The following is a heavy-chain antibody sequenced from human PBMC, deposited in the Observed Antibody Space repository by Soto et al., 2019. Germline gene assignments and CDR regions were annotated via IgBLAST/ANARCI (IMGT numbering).Heavy chain of an antibody. CDR1: GHSFSAYY. V-gene: IGHV1-2*02. Sequence: QVQLVQSGAEVKKPGASVTVSCRASGHSFSAYYMHWVRQAPGQGLEWVGWINPNGGDTKYAQKFQGRVTMTRDSSTKTVYMELTRLRSNDTAVYYCARALIRFLDWVSEYYYYAMDVWGQGTTVTVSS. D-gene: IGHD3-3*01. J-gene: IGHJ6*02. CDR2: INPNGGDT. CDR3: ARALIRFLDWVSEYYYYAMDV.